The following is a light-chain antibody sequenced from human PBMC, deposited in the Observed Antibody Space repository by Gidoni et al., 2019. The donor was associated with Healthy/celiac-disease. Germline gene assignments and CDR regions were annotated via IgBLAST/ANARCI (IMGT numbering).Light chain of an antibody. CDR2: DAS. J-gene: IGKJ4*01. Sequence: IVLTQSPATLSLSPGERATLSCRASQSVSSYLAWYQQKPGQAPRLLIYDASNRATGIPARFSGSGSGTDFTLTIRSLEPEDFAVYYCQQRSNWPATFGGGTKVEIK. CDR1: QSVSSY. CDR3: QQRSNWPAT. V-gene: IGKV3-11*01.